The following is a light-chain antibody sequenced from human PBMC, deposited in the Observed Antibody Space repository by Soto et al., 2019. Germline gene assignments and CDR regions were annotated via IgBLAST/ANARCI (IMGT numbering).Light chain of an antibody. CDR2: GAS. J-gene: IGKJ1*01. V-gene: IGKV3-20*01. CDR1: QSVSGSY. Sequence: EIVLTQSPGTLSLSPGERATLSCRASQSVSGSYLAWYQQRPGQAPRLLIYGASSRATGIPDRFSGSGSGTDFTITITRLEPADLAVYYCQQYGSSRWTFGQPATVEFQ. CDR3: QQYGSSRWT.